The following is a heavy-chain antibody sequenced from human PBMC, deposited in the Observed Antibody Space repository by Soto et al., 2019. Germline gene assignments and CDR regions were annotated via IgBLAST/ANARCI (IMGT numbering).Heavy chain of an antibody. CDR3: ARGGGTYSTSYGMDV. CDR1: GGAVSSINW. V-gene: IGHV4-4*02. CDR2: VFHSGTT. D-gene: IGHD5-18*01. Sequence: QVQLQESGPGLVKPSGTLSLTCAVSGGAVSSINWWSWVRQPPGKTLEWIGKVFHSGTTNYNPSLKSPVTMSVDKAKNQLSLNLSSVTAAATAVYYCARGGGTYSTSYGMDVWGQGTSVIVSS. J-gene: IGHJ6*02.